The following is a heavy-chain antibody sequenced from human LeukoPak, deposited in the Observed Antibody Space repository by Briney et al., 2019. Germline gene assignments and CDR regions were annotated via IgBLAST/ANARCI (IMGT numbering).Heavy chain of an antibody. CDR2: IKVDESEK. CDR1: GFIFSNYW. CDR3: ARHGDYHYNS. Sequence: PGGSLRLSCAASGFIFSNYWMTCVRQAPGKGLEWVANIKVDESEKYYVDSVRGRFTISRDNAKNSLYLQMNSLRAEDTAVYYCARHGDYHYNSWGQGTLVTVSS. J-gene: IGHJ4*02. V-gene: IGHV3-7*05. D-gene: IGHD4-17*01.